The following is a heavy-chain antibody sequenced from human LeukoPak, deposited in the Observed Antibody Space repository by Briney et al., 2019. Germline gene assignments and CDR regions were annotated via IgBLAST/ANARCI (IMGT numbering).Heavy chain of an antibody. CDR1: GYSISSGYY. CDR2: IYHSGST. D-gene: IGHD3-9*01. V-gene: IGHV4-38-2*02. J-gene: IGHJ4*02. Sequence: PPETLSLTCTVSGYSISSGYYWGWIRQPPGKGLEWIGSIYHSGSTYYDPSLKSRVAISVDTSKNQFSLKLSSVTAADTAVYYCARVYYDILTGYLDYWGQGTLVTVSS. CDR3: ARVYYDILTGYLDY.